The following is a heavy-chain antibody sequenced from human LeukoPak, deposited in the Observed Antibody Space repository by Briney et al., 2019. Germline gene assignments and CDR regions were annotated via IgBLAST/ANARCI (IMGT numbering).Heavy chain of an antibody. CDR2: ISSSGSTI. CDR1: GFTFSSYE. D-gene: IGHD3-16*02. Sequence: GGSLRRSCAASGFTFSSYEMNWVRQAPGKGLEWVSYISSSGSTIYYADSVKGRFTISRDNAKNSLYLQMNSLRAEDTAVYYCARGSGLSELDYWGQGTLVTVSS. V-gene: IGHV3-48*03. CDR3: ARGSGLSELDY. J-gene: IGHJ4*02.